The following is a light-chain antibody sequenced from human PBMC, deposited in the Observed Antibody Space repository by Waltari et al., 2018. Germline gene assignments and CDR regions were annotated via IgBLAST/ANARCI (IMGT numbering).Light chain of an antibody. V-gene: IGKV3-20*01. Sequence: IVLTQSPGTPSLSPGETATLSCRASQSVGRTLAWYQKRPGQAPRLLIYGASTRATAIPDRFSGSGSGTDFILTISRLEPEDFAVYYCQHYVRLPVTFGQGTTVEIK. CDR3: QHYVRLPVT. CDR1: QSVGRT. CDR2: GAS. J-gene: IGKJ1*01.